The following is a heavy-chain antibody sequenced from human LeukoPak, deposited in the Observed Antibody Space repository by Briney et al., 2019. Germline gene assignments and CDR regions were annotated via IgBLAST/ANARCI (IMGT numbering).Heavy chain of an antibody. J-gene: IGHJ4*02. D-gene: IGHD5-24*01. CDR1: GFTFSTYG. CDR2: IWSDDRNK. CDR3: ARGQMIDY. Sequence: PGGSLRLSCAASGFTFSTYGMHWVRQAPGKGLEWVALIWSDDRNKYYADSVKGQFTISRDNSKNTLYMQMNSLRAEDTAVYFCARGQMIDYWGQGTLVTVSS. V-gene: IGHV3-33*01.